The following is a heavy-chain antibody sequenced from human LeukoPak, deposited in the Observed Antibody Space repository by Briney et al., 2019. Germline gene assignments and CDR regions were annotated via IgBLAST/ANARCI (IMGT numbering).Heavy chain of an antibody. V-gene: IGHV3-64D*09. CDR1: GFTFSSYA. J-gene: IGHJ4*02. Sequence: GGSLRLSCSASGFTFSSYAMHWVRQAPGKGLEYVSTISSNGGTTYYADSVKDRFTISRDNSKNTLYLQMSSLRAEDTAVYYCVKGHDSSGYYLSYFDYWGQGALVTVSS. CDR3: VKGHDSSGYYLSYFDY. CDR2: ISSNGGTT. D-gene: IGHD3-22*01.